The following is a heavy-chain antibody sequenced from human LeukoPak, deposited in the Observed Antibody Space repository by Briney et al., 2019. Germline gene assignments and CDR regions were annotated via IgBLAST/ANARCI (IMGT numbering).Heavy chain of an antibody. V-gene: IGHV4-34*01. CDR2: INHSGST. CDR3: ARGLSRGPFYRPLYYDFWSGYDWFDP. Sequence: SETLSLTCAVYGGSFSGYYWSWIRQPPGKGLEWIGEINHSGSTNYNPSLKSRVTISVDTSKNQFSLKLSSVTAADTAVYYCARGLSRGPFYRPLYYDFWSGYDWFDPWGQGTLATVSS. J-gene: IGHJ5*02. D-gene: IGHD3-3*01. CDR1: GGSFSGYY.